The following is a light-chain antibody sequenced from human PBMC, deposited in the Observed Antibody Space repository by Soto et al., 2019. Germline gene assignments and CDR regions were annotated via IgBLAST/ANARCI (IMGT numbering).Light chain of an antibody. V-gene: IGKV3-15*01. J-gene: IGKJ5*01. Sequence: EIVFTQAQATLSLSPGERATLSCRASQSVGGGLSWFQQKPGQPPRLLIYGASTRATGIPARFSGSGSGTEFTLTISSLQPEDFATYYCQQADSFPITFGQGTRLEIK. CDR3: QQADSFPIT. CDR2: GAS. CDR1: QSVGGG.